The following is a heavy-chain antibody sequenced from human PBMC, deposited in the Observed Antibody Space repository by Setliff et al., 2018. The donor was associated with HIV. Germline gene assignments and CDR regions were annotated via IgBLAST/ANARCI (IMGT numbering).Heavy chain of an antibody. D-gene: IGHD6-19*01. J-gene: IGHJ5*02. CDR2: IIPIFGTA. CDR3: AKDRVSGWNNWFDP. V-gene: IGHV1-69*13. CDR1: GGTFSSYA. Sequence: SVKVSCKASGGTFSSYAISWVRQAPGQGLEWMGGIIPIFGTANYAQKFQGRVTITADESTSTAYMELSSLRSEDTAIYYCAKDRVSGWNNWFDPWGQGTLVTVSS.